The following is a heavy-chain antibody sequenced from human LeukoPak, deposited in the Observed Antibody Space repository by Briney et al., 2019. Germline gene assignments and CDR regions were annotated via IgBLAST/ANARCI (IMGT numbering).Heavy chain of an antibody. Sequence: SETLSLTCTVSGGSISSSSYYWGWIRQPPGKGLEWIGSIYYSGSTYYNPSLKSRVTISVDTSRNQFSLKLSSVPAADTAVYYCARLPVGVRGSYRYRYFDYWGQGTLVTVSS. CDR1: GGSISSSSYY. CDR3: ARLPVGVRGSYRYRYFDY. V-gene: IGHV4-39*01. D-gene: IGHD3-16*02. J-gene: IGHJ4*02. CDR2: IYYSGST.